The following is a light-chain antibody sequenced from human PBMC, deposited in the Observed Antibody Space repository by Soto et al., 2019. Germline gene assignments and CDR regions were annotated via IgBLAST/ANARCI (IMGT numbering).Light chain of an antibody. J-gene: IGKJ2*01. V-gene: IGKV3-20*01. Sequence: EIVLTQSPGTLSLSPGERATLSCRASQSVSSSYLAWYQQKPGQAPRLLIYGASSRATGIPERSSGSGPGTDVPLTVSRIEPDDFAVNYCQMYGSAVSFGQGTMRE. CDR2: GAS. CDR1: QSVSSSY. CDR3: QMYGSAVS.